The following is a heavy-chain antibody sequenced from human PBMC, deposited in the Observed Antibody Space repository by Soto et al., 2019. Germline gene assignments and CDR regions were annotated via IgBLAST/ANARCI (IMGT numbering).Heavy chain of an antibody. CDR2: IIPIFGTA. CDR1: GGTFSSYA. J-gene: IGHJ6*02. D-gene: IGHD2-15*01. CDR3: ARDGARYCSGGSCPKTNGMDV. V-gene: IGHV1-69*01. Sequence: QVQLVQSGAEVKKPGSSVKVSCKASGGTFSSYAISWVRQAPGQGLEWMGVIIPIFGTANYAHKFQGRVTITEDESTSTAYMELSRLRSEDKAVYYCARDGARYCSGGSCPKTNGMDVWGQGTTVTVSS.